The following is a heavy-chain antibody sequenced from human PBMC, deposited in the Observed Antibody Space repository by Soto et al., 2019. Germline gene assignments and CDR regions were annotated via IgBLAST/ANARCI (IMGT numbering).Heavy chain of an antibody. J-gene: IGHJ4*02. CDR3: IQGASTAHQPLDS. D-gene: IGHD1-26*01. V-gene: IGHV3-30*03. CDR1: GFIFRNFG. Sequence: QVQLVESGGGVVQPGRSLRLSCAASGFIFRNFGMHWFRRAPGKGLEWVATISGDGNDKYYPDSMKGRLTISRDNFNNTLYLQLNSLRPEDTAVYHCIQGASTAHQPLDSWGQGVLVTVSS. CDR2: ISGDGNDK.